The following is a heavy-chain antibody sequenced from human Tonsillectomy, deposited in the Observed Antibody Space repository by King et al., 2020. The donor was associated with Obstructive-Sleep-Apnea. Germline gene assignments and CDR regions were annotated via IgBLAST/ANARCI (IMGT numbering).Heavy chain of an antibody. V-gene: IGHV1-8*01. CDR3: AVTPRYSAYVWGY. CDR1: GYSFTSYD. J-gene: IGHJ4*02. D-gene: IGHD5-12*01. CDR2: MNPNSGNT. Sequence: QLVQSGAEVKKPGASVKVSCKASGYSFTSYDINWVRQATGQGLEWMGWMNPNSGNTGYAQRFQGRVTMTRNTSINTAYMGLSSLRSEDTAVYYCAVTPRYSAYVWGYWGQGTLVTVSS.